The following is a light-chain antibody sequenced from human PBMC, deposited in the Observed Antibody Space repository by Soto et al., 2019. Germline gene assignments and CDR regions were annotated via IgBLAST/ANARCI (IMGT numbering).Light chain of an antibody. V-gene: IGLV2-14*01. J-gene: IGLJ2*01. Sequence: QSALTQPASVSGSPGQSITISCTGTSSDVGGYNYVSWYQQHQGKAPKLMIYEVSNRPSGVYNRFSGSKSGNTASLTISGLQSEDEADYYCSSYTSSSHVVFGGGTKLTVL. CDR2: EVS. CDR3: SSYTSSSHVV. CDR1: SSDVGGYNY.